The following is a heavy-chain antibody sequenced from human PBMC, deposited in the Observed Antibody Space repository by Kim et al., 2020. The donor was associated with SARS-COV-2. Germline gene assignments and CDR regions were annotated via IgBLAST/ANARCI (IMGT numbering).Heavy chain of an antibody. CDR2: INHSGST. V-gene: IGHV4-34*01. CDR3: ARGRAWIQLWFGAFDI. D-gene: IGHD5-18*01. J-gene: IGHJ3*02. CDR1: GGSFSCYY. Sequence: SETLSLTCAVYGGSFSCYYWSWIRQPPGKGLEWIGEINHSGSTNYNPSLKSRVTISVDTSKNQFSLKLSSVTAADTAVYYCARGRAWIQLWFGAFDIWGQGTMVTVSS.